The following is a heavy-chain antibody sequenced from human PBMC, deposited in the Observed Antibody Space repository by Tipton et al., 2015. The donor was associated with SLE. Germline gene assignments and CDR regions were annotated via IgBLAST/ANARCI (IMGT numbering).Heavy chain of an antibody. CDR1: GASFSDYF. J-gene: IGHJ4*02. CDR3: ARDVGGYNTGWFPYYFDY. D-gene: IGHD2-8*02. Sequence: TLSLTCAVSGASFSDYFWTWIRQSPGKGLEWIGEINHSRSTYYNPSLKSRVTISIDTSKNQFSLKLSSVTAADTAVYYCARDVGGYNTGWFPYYFDYWGQGTLVTVSS. CDR2: INHSRST. V-gene: IGHV4-34*01.